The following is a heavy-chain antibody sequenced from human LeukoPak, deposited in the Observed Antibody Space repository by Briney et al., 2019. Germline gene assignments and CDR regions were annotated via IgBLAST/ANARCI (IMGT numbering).Heavy chain of an antibody. V-gene: IGHV4-59*01. D-gene: IGHD5-24*01. CDR2: IYYSGST. CDR3: ARKVATTPYYFDY. J-gene: IGHJ4*02. CDR1: GGSISSYY. Sequence: SETLSLTCTVAGGSISSYYWSWIRQPPGKGLEWIGYIYYSGSTNYNPSLKSRVTISVDTSKNQFSLKLSSVTAADTAVYYCARKVATTPYYFDYWGQGTLLTVSS.